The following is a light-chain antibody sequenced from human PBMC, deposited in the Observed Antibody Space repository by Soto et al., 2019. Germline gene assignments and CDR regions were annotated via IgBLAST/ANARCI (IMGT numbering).Light chain of an antibody. CDR3: QQYDNSPYT. Sequence: EIVLTQSPGTLSLSPGERATLSCRASQSVSSSYLAWYQQKPGQAPRLLIYGASSRATGIPDRFSGSGSATDFTLTISSLEPEDFSVYYCQQYDNSPYTFGQGTKLEIK. CDR1: QSVSSSY. J-gene: IGKJ2*01. CDR2: GAS. V-gene: IGKV3-20*01.